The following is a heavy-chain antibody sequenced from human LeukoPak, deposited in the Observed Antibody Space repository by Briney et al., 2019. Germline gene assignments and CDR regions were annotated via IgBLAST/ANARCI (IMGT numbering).Heavy chain of an antibody. CDR2: INHSGST. J-gene: IGHJ4*02. CDR1: GGSFSGYY. V-gene: IGHV4-34*01. Sequence: SETLSLTCAVYGGSFSGYYWSWIRQPPGKGLEWIGEINHSGSTNYNPSLKSRVTISVDTSKNQFSLKLSSVTAADTAVYYCARDRGLWSGYRLDDWGQGTLVTVSS. CDR3: ARDRGLWSGYRLDD. D-gene: IGHD3-3*01.